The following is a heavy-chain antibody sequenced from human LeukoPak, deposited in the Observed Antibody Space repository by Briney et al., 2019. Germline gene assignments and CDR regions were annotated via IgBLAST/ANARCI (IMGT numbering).Heavy chain of an antibody. CDR2: IVVGSGNT. V-gene: IGHV1-58*01. CDR1: GFAFTSSA. D-gene: IGHD7-27*01. CDR3: AAVRRLWGSDAFDI. J-gene: IGHJ3*02. Sequence: SVKVSCKASGFAFTSSAVQWVRQARGQRREWIGWIVVGSGNTNYAQKFQERVTITRDMSTSTAYMELSSLRSEDTAVYYCAAVRRLWGSDAFDIWGQGTMVTVSS.